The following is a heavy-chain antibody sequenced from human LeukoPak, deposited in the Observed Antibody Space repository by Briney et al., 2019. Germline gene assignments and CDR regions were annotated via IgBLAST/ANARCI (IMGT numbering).Heavy chain of an antibody. CDR1: GFTFSSYA. D-gene: IGHD6-13*01. J-gene: IGHJ4*02. CDR3: ARVGIAAAGYSFDF. V-gene: IGHV3-21*01. CDR2: ISSSSSYI. Sequence: GGSLRLSCAASGFTFSSYAMSWVRQAPGKGLEWVSSISSSSSYIYYADSVKGRFTISRDNAKNSLYLQMNSLRAEDTAVYYCARVGIAAAGYSFDFWGQGTLVTVSS.